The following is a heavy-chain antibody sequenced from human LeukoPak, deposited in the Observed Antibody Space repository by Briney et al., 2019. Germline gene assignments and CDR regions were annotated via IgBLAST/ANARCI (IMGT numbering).Heavy chain of an antibody. CDR2: IYSDGST. CDR3: ARDYFDC. V-gene: IGHV3-66*01. Sequence: GGSLRLSCAASGFTVSDNYMSWVRQAPGKGLEWVSVIYSDGSTNYADSVKGRFSISRDSSRNTLYLQMNNLRAEDTAVYFCARDYFDCWGQGTLVTVSS. CDR1: GFTVSDNY. J-gene: IGHJ4*02.